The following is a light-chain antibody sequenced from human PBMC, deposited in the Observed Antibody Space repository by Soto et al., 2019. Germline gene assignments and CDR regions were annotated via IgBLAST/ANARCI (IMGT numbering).Light chain of an antibody. CDR1: RFNIGRYS. Sequence: QSVLTQPPSASGTPGQTVIMSCSGSRFNIGRYSVNWYQQFPGTAPKLLIYNDEHRPSGVPDRFSGSKSGTSMSLAISGLQPKDEADYFCGACDGTMDGPVLGGGTKLTVL. J-gene: IGLJ2*01. CDR3: GACDGTMDGPV. V-gene: IGLV1-44*01. CDR2: NDE.